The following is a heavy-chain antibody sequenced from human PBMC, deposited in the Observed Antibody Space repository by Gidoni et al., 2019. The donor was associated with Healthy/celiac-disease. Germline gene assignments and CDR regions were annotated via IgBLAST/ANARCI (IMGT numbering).Heavy chain of an antibody. Sequence: EVQLVQSGAEVKKPGESLKISCKGSGYSFTSYWIGWVRQMPGKGLEWMGIIYPGDSDTRYSPSFQGQVTISADKSISTAYLQWSSLKASDTAMYYCAIKYYYGSGSYSGILFHDHDAFDIWGQGTMVTVSS. J-gene: IGHJ3*02. V-gene: IGHV5-51*01. D-gene: IGHD3-10*01. CDR1: GYSFTSYW. CDR2: IYPGDSDT. CDR3: AIKYYYGSGSYSGILFHDHDAFDI.